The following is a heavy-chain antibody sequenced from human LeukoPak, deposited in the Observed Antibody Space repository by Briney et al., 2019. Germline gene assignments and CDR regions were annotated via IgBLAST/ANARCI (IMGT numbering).Heavy chain of an antibody. Sequence: GASVKVSCKASGYTFTSYDINWVRQATGQGLEWMGWMNPNSGNTGYAQKFQGRVTMTRNTSISTAYMELSSLRSEDTAVYYCARQLRPASGSINWGWPAPKDAFDIWGQGTMVTVSS. D-gene: IGHD7-27*01. CDR2: MNPNSGNT. CDR3: ARQLRPASGSINWGWPAPKDAFDI. V-gene: IGHV1-8*01. CDR1: GYTFTSYD. J-gene: IGHJ3*02.